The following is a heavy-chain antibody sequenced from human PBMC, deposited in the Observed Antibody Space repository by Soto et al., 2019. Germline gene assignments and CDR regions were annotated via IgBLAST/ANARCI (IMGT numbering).Heavy chain of an antibody. CDR2: ISSSGSSI. CDR3: ARDSAFAPSVYYFDY. Sequence: PGGSLRLSCAASGFTFSDYYMSWIRQAPGKGLEWVSYISSSGSSIYYADSVKGRFTISRDNAKNSLYLQMNSLRAEDTAVYYCARDSAFAPSVYYFDYWGQGTLVTVSS. V-gene: IGHV3-11*01. D-gene: IGHD3-10*01. CDR1: GFTFSDYY. J-gene: IGHJ4*02.